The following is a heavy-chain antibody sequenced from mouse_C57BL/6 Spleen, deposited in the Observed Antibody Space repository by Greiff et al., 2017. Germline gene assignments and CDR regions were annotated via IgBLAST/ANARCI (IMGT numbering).Heavy chain of an antibody. J-gene: IGHJ2*01. CDR2: INPGSGGT. CDR1: GYAFTNYL. Sequence: VQLQQSGAELVRPGTSVKVSCKASGYAFTNYLIEWVKQRPGQGLEWIGVINPGSGGTNYNEKFKGKATLTADKSSSTAYMQLSSLTSEDSAVYFWARGNRSSFDYWGKGTTPTVSS. V-gene: IGHV1-54*01. CDR3: ARGNRSSFDY.